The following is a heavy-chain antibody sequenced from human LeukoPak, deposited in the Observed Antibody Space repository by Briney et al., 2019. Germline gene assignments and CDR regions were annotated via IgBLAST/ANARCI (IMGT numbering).Heavy chain of an antibody. J-gene: IGHJ5*02. Sequence: SQTLSLTCTVSGGSISSGGYYWSWIRQHPGKGLEWIGYIYYSGSTYYNPSLKSRVTISVDTSKNQFSLKLSSVTAADTAVYYCAKGLTQRTSWSFSGWFDPWGQGTLVTVSS. CDR1: GGSISSGGYY. CDR3: AKGLTQRTSWSFSGWFDP. V-gene: IGHV4-31*03. D-gene: IGHD2-2*01. CDR2: IYYSGST.